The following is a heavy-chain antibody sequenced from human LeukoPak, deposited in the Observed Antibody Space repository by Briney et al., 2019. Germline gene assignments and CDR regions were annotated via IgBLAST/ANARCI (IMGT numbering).Heavy chain of an antibody. CDR2: IYYSGST. Sequence: SQTLSLTCTVSGGSISSGGYYWSWIRQHPGKGLEWIGYIYYSGSTYYNPSLKSRVTISVDTSKNQFSLKLSSVTAADTAVYYCARVRGVAVAGTAGSDASDIWGQGTMVTVSS. D-gene: IGHD6-19*01. V-gene: IGHV4-31*03. CDR1: GGSISSGGYY. J-gene: IGHJ3*02. CDR3: ARVRGVAVAGTAGSDASDI.